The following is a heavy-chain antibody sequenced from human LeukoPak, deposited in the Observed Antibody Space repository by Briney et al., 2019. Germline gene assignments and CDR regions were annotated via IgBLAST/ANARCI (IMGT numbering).Heavy chain of an antibody. V-gene: IGHV1-69*06. CDR2: IIPIFGTA. D-gene: IGHD2-2*01. Sequence: SVKVSCKASGGTFSSYAISWVRQAPGRGLEWMGGIIPIFGTANYAQKFQGRVTITADKSTSTAYMELSSLRSEDTAVYYCARGVVPAAMVTYYFDYWGQGTLVTVSS. CDR3: ARGVVPAAMVTYYFDY. J-gene: IGHJ4*02. CDR1: GGTFSSYA.